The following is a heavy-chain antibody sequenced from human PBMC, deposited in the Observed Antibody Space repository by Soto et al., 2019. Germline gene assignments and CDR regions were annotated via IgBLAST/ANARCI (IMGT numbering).Heavy chain of an antibody. V-gene: IGHV5-51*01. CDR1: GYSFTTYW. CDR2: IYPGDSDT. J-gene: IGHJ6*02. D-gene: IGHD2-2*01. CDR3: ARSIGYCSSTRCYRTLHYSYGMNV. Sequence: PGESLKISWNGSGYSFTTYWIGWLRQMPGKGLEGMGIIYPGDSDTRYSPSFQGQVTISADKSISTAYLQWSSLKASDTAMYDCARSIGYCSSTRCYRTLHYSYGMNVWGQATTETV.